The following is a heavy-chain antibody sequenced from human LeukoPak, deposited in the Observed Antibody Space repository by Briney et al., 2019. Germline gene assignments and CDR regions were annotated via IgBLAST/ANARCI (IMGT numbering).Heavy chain of an antibody. J-gene: IGHJ5*02. CDR1: GGSFSGYY. V-gene: IGHV4-34*01. D-gene: IGHD2-2*01. Sequence: PSETLSLTCAVYGGSFSGYYWSWIRQPPGKGLEWIGEINHSGSTNYNPSLKSRVTISVDTSKNQFSLKLSSVTAADTAVYCCARVTIVVVPAAFDPWGQGTLVTVSS. CDR2: INHSGST. CDR3: ARVTIVVVPAAFDP.